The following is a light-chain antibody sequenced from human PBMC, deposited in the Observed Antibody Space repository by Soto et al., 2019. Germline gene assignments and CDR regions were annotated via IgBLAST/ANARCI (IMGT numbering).Light chain of an antibody. CDR1: QSVSSNY. CDR3: QQYGNGNSPRYS. J-gene: IGKJ2*03. CDR2: ETS. Sequence: EIVLTQSPGTLSLSLGERATLSCRASQSVSSNYLAWYKQKPGQAPRLLIYETSSRATGIPDRFSGSGSGTDFTLSISRLEPEDFAVYYCQQYGNGNSPRYSFGQGTRLEIK. V-gene: IGKV3-20*01.